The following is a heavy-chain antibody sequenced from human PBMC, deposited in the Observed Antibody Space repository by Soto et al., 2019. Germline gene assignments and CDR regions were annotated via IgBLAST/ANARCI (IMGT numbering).Heavy chain of an antibody. V-gene: IGHV5-51*01. CDR2: IYPGDSDT. CDR1: GYIFASYW. CDR3: TKLSMVDSFDL. Sequence: GESLKISCKASGYIFASYWIGWVRQEPGKGLEWMGLIYPGDSDTNYNPSFQGRVTISADMSINTAYLQWNSLKASDTAIYFGTKLSMVDSFDLWGQGTMVTVSS. D-gene: IGHD2-8*01. J-gene: IGHJ3*01.